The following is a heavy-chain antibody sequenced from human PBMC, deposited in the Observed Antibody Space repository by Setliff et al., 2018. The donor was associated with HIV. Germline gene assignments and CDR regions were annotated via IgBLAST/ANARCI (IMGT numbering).Heavy chain of an antibody. J-gene: IGHJ6*03. V-gene: IGHV3-53*01. CDR1: GFTVSSNY. CDR3: ARERWLRSHYYYYMDV. D-gene: IGHD5-12*01. CDR2: IYSGGST. Sequence: GSLRLSCAASGFTVSSNYMSWVRQAPGKGLEWVSVIYSGGSTYYADSVKGRFTISRDNSKNTLYLQMNYLRAEDPAVYYCARERWLRSHYYYYMDVWGKGTTVTVSS.